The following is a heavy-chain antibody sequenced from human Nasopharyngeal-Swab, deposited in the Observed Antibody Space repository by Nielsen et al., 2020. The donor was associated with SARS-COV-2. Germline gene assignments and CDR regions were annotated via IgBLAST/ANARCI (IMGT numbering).Heavy chain of an antibody. Sequence: GESLKISCAASGFTVSSNYMSWVRQAPGKGLEWVSVIYSGGSTYYADSVKGRFTISRDNSKNTLYLQMNSLRAEDTAVYYCARHNPNGQWLAHFDYWGQGTLVTASS. CDR2: IYSGGST. CDR1: GFTVSSNY. CDR3: ARHNPNGQWLAHFDY. J-gene: IGHJ4*02. D-gene: IGHD6-19*01. V-gene: IGHV3-53*01.